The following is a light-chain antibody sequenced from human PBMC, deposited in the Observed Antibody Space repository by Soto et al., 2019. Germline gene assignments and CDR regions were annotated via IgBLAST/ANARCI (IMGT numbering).Light chain of an antibody. V-gene: IGKV1-5*01. J-gene: IGKJ4*01. CDR3: QQYDTYPLT. CDR1: QGISNW. CDR2: DAS. Sequence: DIQMTQSPSTLSASVGDRVTITCRASQGISNWLAWYQQRPGKAPKLLIYDASNLESGVPSRFSGSGSGTEFTRTVSSLQPDDFATYYCQQYDTYPLTFGGGTKVEI.